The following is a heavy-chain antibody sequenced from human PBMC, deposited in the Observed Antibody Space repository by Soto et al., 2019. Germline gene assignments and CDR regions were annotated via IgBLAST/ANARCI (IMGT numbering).Heavy chain of an antibody. CDR3: ARDFCGGDSSDDYYYSAMDV. J-gene: IGHJ6*02. D-gene: IGHD2-21*02. CDR1: GGSVSSGSHY. CDR2: IFYRGST. V-gene: IGHV4-61*01. Sequence: QVQLQESGPGLVKPSETLSLTCTVSGGSVSSGSHYWSWIRQPPGKGLEWIGQIFYRGSTNYNPSLKSRVTMSVDTSKNQFSLELSSMTAADTAVYFCARDFCGGDSSDDYYYSAMDVWGQGTTVTVSS.